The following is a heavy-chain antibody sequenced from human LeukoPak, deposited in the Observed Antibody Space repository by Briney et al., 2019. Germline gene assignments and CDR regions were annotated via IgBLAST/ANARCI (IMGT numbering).Heavy chain of an antibody. Sequence: ASVKVSCKASGYTFGAYYMYWVRQAPGQGLEWMGWIRPNSGGTNYTQKFQGSVTMSRNTSISTAYMELSSLRYEDTAVYYCARRGAWLRLSLVNYYYYYMDVWGKGTTVTISS. CDR2: IRPNSGGT. V-gene: IGHV1-2*02. CDR1: GYTFGAYY. D-gene: IGHD5-12*01. J-gene: IGHJ6*03. CDR3: ARRGAWLRLSLVNYYYYYMDV.